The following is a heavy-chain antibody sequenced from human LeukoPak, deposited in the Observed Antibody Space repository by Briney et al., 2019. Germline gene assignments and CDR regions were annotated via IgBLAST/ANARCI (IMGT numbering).Heavy chain of an antibody. Sequence: GGSLRLSCAASGFTFSSYWMHWVRQVPGKGLVWVSLINSDGSSTSYADSVKGRFTISRDNAKNTLYLQMNSLRVEDTAVYYCARGDSVAGYYYYYMDVWGKGTTVTVSS. CDR2: INSDGSST. CDR1: GFTFSSYW. V-gene: IGHV3-74*01. D-gene: IGHD6-19*01. J-gene: IGHJ6*03. CDR3: ARGDSVAGYYYYYMDV.